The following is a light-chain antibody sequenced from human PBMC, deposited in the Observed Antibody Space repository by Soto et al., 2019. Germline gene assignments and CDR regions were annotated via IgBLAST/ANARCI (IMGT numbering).Light chain of an antibody. CDR1: SSDVGGYNY. Sequence: QSVLTQPRSVSGSPGQSVTISCTGTSSDVGGYNYVSLYQQPPGKAPKLMIYDVSKRPSGVPDRFSGSKSGNTASLNISGLQAEDEAAYYFGSYAGSSNVVFGGGTKVTVL. CDR3: GSYAGSSNVV. V-gene: IGLV2-11*01. J-gene: IGLJ3*02. CDR2: DVS.